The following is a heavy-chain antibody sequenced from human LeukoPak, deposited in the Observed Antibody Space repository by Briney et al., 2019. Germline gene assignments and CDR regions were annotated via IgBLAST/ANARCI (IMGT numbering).Heavy chain of an antibody. CDR1: GGSISSYY. CDR2: MYHSGTT. Sequence: PSETLSLTCTVSGGSISSYYWSWIRQPPGKGLEWIGSMYHSGTTYYNPSLKSRVTISVDTSKKQFSLKLNSVTAADTAVYYCARAYYYDSSGYSRGAFDIWGQGTMVTVSS. CDR3: ARAYYYDSSGYSRGAFDI. D-gene: IGHD3-22*01. J-gene: IGHJ3*02. V-gene: IGHV4-38-2*02.